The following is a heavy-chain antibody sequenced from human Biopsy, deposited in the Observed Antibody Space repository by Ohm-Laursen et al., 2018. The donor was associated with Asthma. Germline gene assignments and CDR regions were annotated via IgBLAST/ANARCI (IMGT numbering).Heavy chain of an antibody. V-gene: IGHV3-64D*08. J-gene: IGHJ3*02. CDR3: LKFAMDKLPHDPVFDI. CDR2: ILSDGGST. D-gene: IGHD2-15*01. Sequence: SLRLSCAASGFSFSRYTRHWVRQPPGKGLQYVASILSDGGSTHYADAVKGRFIISRDNSRETLYLQMGSLRPEDTAIYYCLKFAMDKLPHDPVFDIWGQGTTVTVSS. CDR1: GFSFSRYT.